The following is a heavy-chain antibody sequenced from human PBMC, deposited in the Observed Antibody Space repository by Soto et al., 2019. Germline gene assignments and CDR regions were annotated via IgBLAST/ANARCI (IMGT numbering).Heavy chain of an antibody. J-gene: IGHJ6*02. D-gene: IGHD3-10*01. Sequence: ASVKVSCKASGYTFTSYGISWVRQAPGQGLEWMGWISAYNGNANYAQKLQGRVTMTTDTSTSTAYMELRSLRSDDTAVYYCARDRDYYGSGSIPYYYYGMDVWGQGTTVTGS. V-gene: IGHV1-18*04. CDR2: ISAYNGNA. CDR3: ARDRDYYGSGSIPYYYYGMDV. CDR1: GYTFTSYG.